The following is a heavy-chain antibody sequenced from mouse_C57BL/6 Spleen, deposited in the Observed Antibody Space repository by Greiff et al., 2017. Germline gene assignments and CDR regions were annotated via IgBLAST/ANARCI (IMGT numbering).Heavy chain of an antibody. CDR2: IRNKANGYTT. J-gene: IGHJ4*01. Sequence: EVQVVESGGGLVQPGGSLSLSCAASGFTFTDYYMSWVRQPPGKALEWLGFIRNKANGYTTEYSASVKGRFTISRDNSQSILYLQMNALRAEDSATYYCARPLFPGYAMDYWGQGTSVTVSS. V-gene: IGHV7-3*01. D-gene: IGHD1-1*01. CDR1: GFTFTDYY. CDR3: ARPLFPGYAMDY.